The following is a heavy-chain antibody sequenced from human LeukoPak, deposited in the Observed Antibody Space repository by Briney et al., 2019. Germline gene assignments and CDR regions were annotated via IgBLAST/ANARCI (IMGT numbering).Heavy chain of an antibody. CDR1: GFTVSSNY. J-gene: IGHJ4*02. CDR3: AKGMIFGVAPGY. D-gene: IGHD3-3*01. Sequence: PGGSLRLSCAASGFTVSSNYMSWVRQAPGKGLEWVSAISGSGGSTYYADSVKGRFTISRDNSKNTLYLQMNSLRAEDTAVYYCAKGMIFGVAPGYWGQGTLVTVSS. CDR2: ISGSGGST. V-gene: IGHV3-23*01.